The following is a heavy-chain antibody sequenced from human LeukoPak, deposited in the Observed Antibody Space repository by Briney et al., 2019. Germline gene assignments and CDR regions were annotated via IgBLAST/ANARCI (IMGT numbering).Heavy chain of an antibody. CDR1: GFTFSSYE. CDR3: ARDRDYYDSSGPTGFDY. D-gene: IGHD3-22*01. CDR2: SSSSGRTI. J-gene: IGHJ4*02. Sequence: GGSLRLSCAASGFTFSSYEMNWVRQAPGKGLEWVSYSSSSGRTIYYADSVKGRFTVSRDNAKNSLYLQMNSLRAEDTAVYYCARDRDYYDSSGPTGFDYWGQGTLVTVFS. V-gene: IGHV3-48*03.